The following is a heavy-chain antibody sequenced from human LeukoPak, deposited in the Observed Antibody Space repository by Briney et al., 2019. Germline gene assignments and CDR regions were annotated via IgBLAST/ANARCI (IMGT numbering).Heavy chain of an antibody. D-gene: IGHD4-17*01. V-gene: IGHV3-7*01. CDR3: ARANYGDYFDY. CDR1: GFTFSSYA. CDR2: IKQDGSEK. Sequence: GGSLRLSCAASGFTFSSYAMSWVRQAPGKGLEWVANIKQDGSEKYYVDSVKGRFTISRDNAKNSLYLQMNSLRAEDTAVYYCARANYGDYFDYWGQGTLVTVSS. J-gene: IGHJ4*02.